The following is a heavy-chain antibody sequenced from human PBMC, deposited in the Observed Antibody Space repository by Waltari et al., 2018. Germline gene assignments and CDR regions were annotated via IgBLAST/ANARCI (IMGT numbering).Heavy chain of an antibody. J-gene: IGHJ4*02. CDR1: GGSISGSSYY. CDR3: ARDIGSHYYFDY. V-gene: IGHV4-39*07. Sequence: QLQLQESGPGLVKPSETLSLTCTVSGGSISGSSYYWGWIRQSPGKGLEWIGYIVYTGTTYYNPSLKSRVTISVDTSKNQFSLKLTSVTAADTAVYFCARDIGSHYYFDYWGQGTLVTVSS. CDR2: IVYTGTT. D-gene: IGHD1-26*01.